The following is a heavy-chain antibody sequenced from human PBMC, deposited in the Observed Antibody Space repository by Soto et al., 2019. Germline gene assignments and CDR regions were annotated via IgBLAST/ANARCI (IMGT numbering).Heavy chain of an antibody. J-gene: IGHJ4*02. CDR1: GGTFSSYA. D-gene: IGHD5-12*01. V-gene: IGHV1-69*13. Sequence: ASVKVSCKASGGTFSSYAISWVRQAPGQGLEWMGGIIPIFGTANYAQKFQGRVTITADESTSTAYMELSSLRSEDTAVYYCARGSDSGYDYWVSFEQQLATYYFDYWGQGTLVTVSS. CDR3: ARGSDSGYDYWVSFEQQLATYYFDY. CDR2: IIPIFGTA.